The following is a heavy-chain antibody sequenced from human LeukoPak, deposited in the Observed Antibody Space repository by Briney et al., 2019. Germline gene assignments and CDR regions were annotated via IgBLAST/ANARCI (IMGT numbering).Heavy chain of an antibody. CDR1: GLTFSDHA. CDR2: IWYDGSSK. V-gene: IGHV3-30*18. J-gene: IGHJ4*02. Sequence: PGTSLRPSCAASGLTFSDHAMHWVRQAPGKGLEWVAVIWYDGSSKYYADSVKGRFTISRDNSENTLYLQMNSLRAEDTAVYYCAKEKASGVVGYWGQGTLVTVSS. CDR3: AKEKASGVVGY. D-gene: IGHD3-10*01.